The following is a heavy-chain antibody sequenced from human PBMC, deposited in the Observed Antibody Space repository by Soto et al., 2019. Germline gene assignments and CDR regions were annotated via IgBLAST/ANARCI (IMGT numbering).Heavy chain of an antibody. V-gene: IGHV3-48*02. D-gene: IGHD6-19*01. Sequence: PGGSLRLSCVASGFSFSTYSMNWVRQAPGKGLEWVSYITGSSSTIYYADSVKGRFTISRDNAKNSLYLQMNSLTDEDTAVYYCASSSGALDFWGQGTLVTVSS. CDR3: ASSSGALDF. CDR1: GFSFSTYS. J-gene: IGHJ4*02. CDR2: ITGSSSTI.